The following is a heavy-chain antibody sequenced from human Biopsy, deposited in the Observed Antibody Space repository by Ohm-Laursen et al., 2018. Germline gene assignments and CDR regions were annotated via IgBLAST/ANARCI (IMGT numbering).Heavy chain of an antibody. V-gene: IGHV3-11*01. Sequence: SLRLSCAASGFTFSDYYMSWIRQAPGRGLEWVSHISGIGDTTYYADSVKGRFTISRDNSKNSLYLQMNSLRAEDTAVYFCATLTEDYGASPDSWGQGTLVVVSS. CDR1: GFTFSDYY. CDR3: ATLTEDYGASPDS. D-gene: IGHD4-17*01. CDR2: ISGIGDTT. J-gene: IGHJ4*02.